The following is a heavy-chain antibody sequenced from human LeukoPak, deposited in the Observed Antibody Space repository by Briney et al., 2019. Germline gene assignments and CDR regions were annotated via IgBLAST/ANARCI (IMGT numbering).Heavy chain of an antibody. J-gene: IGHJ4*02. CDR1: GYSFIRYA. Sequence: ASVKVSCKASGYSFIRYALHWVRQAPGQRPEWMGWVNGGNDKTAYSKKFQGRVTITMDTSANTAYMELSSLRSEDTAVYYCARSGYSSGYVAYFDYWGQGTLVTVSS. CDR2: VNGGNDKT. CDR3: ARSGYSSGYVAYFDY. D-gene: IGHD5-18*01. V-gene: IGHV1-3*01.